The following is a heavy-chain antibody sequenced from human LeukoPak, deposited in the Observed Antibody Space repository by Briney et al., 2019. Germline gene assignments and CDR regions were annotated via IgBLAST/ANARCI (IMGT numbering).Heavy chain of an antibody. V-gene: IGHV4-59*01. CDR1: GGSIRRYY. J-gene: IGHJ4*02. CDR3: ARAGAVGGYYSSPAPSNFDQ. CDR2: IYDSGST. D-gene: IGHD3-22*01. Sequence: PSETLSLTCTVSGGSIRRYYWTWIRQPPGKGLEWIGYIYDSGSTDYNPSLKSRVTISVDTSKNQISLKVNSVTAADTAVYYCARAGAVGGYYSSPAPSNFDQWGQGTLVTFSS.